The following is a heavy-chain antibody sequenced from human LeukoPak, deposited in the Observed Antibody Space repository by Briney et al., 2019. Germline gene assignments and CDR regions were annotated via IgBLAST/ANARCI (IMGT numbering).Heavy chain of an antibody. CDR1: RNIFTGYF. Sequence: ASVKVSCKASRNIFTGYFIHWVRQAPGQGLEWMGWINPNSGGTNYAQKFQGRVTMTRDTSISTAYMELSRLRSDDTAVYYCARAGYNWNYYWFDPWGQGTLVTVSS. CDR2: INPNSGGT. V-gene: IGHV1-2*02. CDR3: ARAGYNWNYYWFDP. J-gene: IGHJ5*02. D-gene: IGHD1-7*01.